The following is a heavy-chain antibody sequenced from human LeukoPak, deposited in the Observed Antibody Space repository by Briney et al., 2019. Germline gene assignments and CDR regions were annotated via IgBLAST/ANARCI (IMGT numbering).Heavy chain of an antibody. Sequence: PGGSLRLSCAASGFTFSSYAMSWVRQAPGKGLEWVSSISSSSSYIYYADSVKGRFTISRDNAKNSLYLQMNSLRAEDTAVYYCAREYYDSSGYYSRGYWGQGTLVTVSS. J-gene: IGHJ4*02. V-gene: IGHV3-21*01. CDR2: ISSSSSYI. D-gene: IGHD3-22*01. CDR1: GFTFSSYA. CDR3: AREYYDSSGYYSRGY.